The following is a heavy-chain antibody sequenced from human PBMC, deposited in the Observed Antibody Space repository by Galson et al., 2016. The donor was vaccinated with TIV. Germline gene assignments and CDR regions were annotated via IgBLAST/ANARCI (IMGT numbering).Heavy chain of an antibody. CDR3: ARDRSGYDVDY. J-gene: IGHJ4*02. V-gene: IGHV3-30*04. D-gene: IGHD5-12*01. CDR2: ISYDGRYT. CDR1: GFTFNSYA. Sequence: SLRLSCAASGFTFNSYAIYWVRQAPGKGLEWVAGISYDGRYTNDAASVKGRFTISRDKSKNTVYLQMNSLRAEDTGFYYCARDRSGYDVDYWGQGTLVTVSS.